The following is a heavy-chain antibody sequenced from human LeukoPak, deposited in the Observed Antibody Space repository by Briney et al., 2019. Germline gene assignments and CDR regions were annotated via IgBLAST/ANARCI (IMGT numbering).Heavy chain of an antibody. CDR1: GGSFSGYY. CDR2: INHSGST. V-gene: IGHV4-34*01. CDR3: ARGSMVLTRPYNYYDSSGYSFPFDY. Sequence: SETLSLTCAVYGGSFSGYYWSWIRQPPGKGLEWIGEINHSGSTNYNPSLKSRVTISVDTSKNQFSLKLSSVTAADTAVYYCARGSMVLTRPYNYYDSSGYSFPFDYWGQGTLVTVPS. D-gene: IGHD3-22*01. J-gene: IGHJ4*02.